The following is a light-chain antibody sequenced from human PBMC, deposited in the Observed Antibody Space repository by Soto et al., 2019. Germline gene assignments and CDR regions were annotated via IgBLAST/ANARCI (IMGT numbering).Light chain of an antibody. CDR3: QQYGSSPVT. CDR2: DAS. J-gene: IGKJ1*01. CDR1: QSVSSSY. V-gene: IGKV3-20*01. Sequence: EIVLTQSPGTLSLSPGERATLSCRASQSVSSSYLAWYQQKPGQAPRLLIYDASSRATDIPDRFSGSGSGTDFTLTISRLEPEDFAVYYCQQYGSSPVTFGQGTKVEI.